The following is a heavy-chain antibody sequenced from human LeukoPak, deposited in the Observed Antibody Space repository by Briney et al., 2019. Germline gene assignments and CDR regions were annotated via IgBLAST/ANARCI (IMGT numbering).Heavy chain of an antibody. D-gene: IGHD5-18*01. CDR1: GGTFSSYA. Sequence: SVKVSCKASGGTFSSYAISWVRQAPGQGLEWMGGIIPIFGTANYAQKFQGRVTITADESTSTAYMELSSLRSEDTAMYYCAKDRSGYSPKLQYYYYYMDVWGKGTTVTVSS. J-gene: IGHJ6*03. V-gene: IGHV1-69*01. CDR2: IIPIFGTA. CDR3: AKDRSGYSPKLQYYYYYMDV.